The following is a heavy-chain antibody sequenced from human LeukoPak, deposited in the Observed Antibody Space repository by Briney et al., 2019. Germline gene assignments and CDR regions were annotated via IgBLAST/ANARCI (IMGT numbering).Heavy chain of an antibody. Sequence: PSETLSLTCAVSGGSISSSNWWSWVRQPPGKGLEWIGEIYHSGSTNYNPSLKSRVTISVDKSKNQFSLKLSSVTAADTAVYYCARWSRGGGYNGKGFDYWGQGTLVTVSS. CDR2: IYHSGST. D-gene: IGHD5-24*01. CDR3: ARWSRGGGYNGKGFDY. CDR1: GGSISSSNW. V-gene: IGHV4-4*02. J-gene: IGHJ4*02.